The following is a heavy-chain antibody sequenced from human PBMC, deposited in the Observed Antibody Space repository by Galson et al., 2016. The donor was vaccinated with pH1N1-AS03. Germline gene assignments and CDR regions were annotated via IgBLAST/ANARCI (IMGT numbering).Heavy chain of an antibody. CDR1: GLTFSSFA. Sequence: SLRLSCAASGLTFSSFALHWVRQAPGKGLEWVAFIRYDGSDKKYANSVKGRFTISRDNSKNTLYLQMNSLRAEETAVYYCAKDREGYGDYIWYLDLWGRGTLVTVSS. J-gene: IGHJ2*01. D-gene: IGHD4-17*01. CDR2: IRYDGSDK. CDR3: AKDREGYGDYIWYLDL. V-gene: IGHV3-30*02.